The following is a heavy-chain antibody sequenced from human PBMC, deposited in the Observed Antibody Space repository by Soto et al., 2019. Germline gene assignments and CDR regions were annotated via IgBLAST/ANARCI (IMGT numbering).Heavy chain of an antibody. CDR1: GGSISSGGYY. Sequence: QVQLQESGPGLVKPSQTLSLTCTVSGGSISSGGYYWSWIRQHPGKGLEWIGYIYYSGSTHYNPAPKTRLTTTVHTSKNQFSLKLSSVTAADTAVYYCARSVFPWGQGTLVTVSS. J-gene: IGHJ5*02. CDR3: ARSVFP. V-gene: IGHV4-31*03. CDR2: IYYSGST.